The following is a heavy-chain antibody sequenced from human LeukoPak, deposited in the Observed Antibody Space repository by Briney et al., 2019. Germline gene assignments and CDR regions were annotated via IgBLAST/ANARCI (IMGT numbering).Heavy chain of an antibody. CDR2: IYGSGTI. CDR3: ARDSGTTGEVKFDP. CDR1: GGSISRSY. D-gene: IGHD3-10*01. Sequence: SETLSLTCTVSGGSISRSYWSWMRQPAGKGPEWIGRIYGSGTITYNPSLESRVTMPVDTSKNQFSLKLRSVTAADTAVYYCARDSGTTGEVKFDPWGQGILVTVSS. J-gene: IGHJ5*02. V-gene: IGHV4-4*07.